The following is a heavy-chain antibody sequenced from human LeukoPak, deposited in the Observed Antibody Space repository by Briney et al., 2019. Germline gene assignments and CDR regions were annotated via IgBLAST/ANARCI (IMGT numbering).Heavy chain of an antibody. CDR2: INHSRST. CDR1: GGAFSGYY. CDR3: ASAIAYGSASYYALLFDY. D-gene: IGHD3-10*01. J-gene: IGHJ4*03. V-gene: IGHV4-34*01. Sequence: SETWSLTCAVYGGAFSGYYWSWIRQPPVKGLAWIGEINHSRSTNYHPSLKSRVPISVDTSKHQFSLKLSSVPAADTALYYCASAIAYGSASYYALLFDYWGHASLVTVSS.